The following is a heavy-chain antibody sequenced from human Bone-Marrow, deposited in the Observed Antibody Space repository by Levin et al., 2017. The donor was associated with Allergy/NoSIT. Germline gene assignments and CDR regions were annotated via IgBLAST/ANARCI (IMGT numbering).Heavy chain of an antibody. D-gene: IGHD2-2*01. CDR3: SRARMGGFQLIFRLADY. CDR2: IRSKAYGGTT. Sequence: GESLKISCIGSGFTFGDYAMNWFRQAPGKGLEWVGFIRSKAYGGTTEYAASVKGRFIISRDDSRSIAYLQMNNLKPDDTAVYYCSRARMGGFQLIFRLADYWGQGTLVTVSS. CDR1: GFTFGDYA. V-gene: IGHV3-49*03. J-gene: IGHJ4*02.